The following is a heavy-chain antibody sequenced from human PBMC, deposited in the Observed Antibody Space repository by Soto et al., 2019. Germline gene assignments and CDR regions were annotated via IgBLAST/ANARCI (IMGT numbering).Heavy chain of an antibody. CDR2: IWYDGSNK. CDR3: ARLEASYYGYLVY. D-gene: IGHD1-26*01. V-gene: IGHV3-33*01. J-gene: IGHJ4*02. Sequence: GGSLRLSCAASGFTFSSYGMHWVRQAPGKGLEWVAVIWYDGSNKYYADSVKGRFTISRDNSKNTLYLQMNSLRAEDTAVYYCARLEASYYGYLVYGGQGTLVTVSS. CDR1: GFTFSSYG.